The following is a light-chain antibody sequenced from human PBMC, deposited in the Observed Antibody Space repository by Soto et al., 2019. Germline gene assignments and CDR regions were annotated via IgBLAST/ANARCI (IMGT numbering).Light chain of an antibody. Sequence: DIVMTQSPDSLAVSLGERAIINCKYSQSVLYSSNNKNYLAWYQQKPGQPPKLLIYWASTRESGVPDRFSGSGSGTDFTLTISSLQAEDVAVYYCQQYYSLPRTFGQGTKLEIK. V-gene: IGKV4-1*01. J-gene: IGKJ2*01. CDR2: WAS. CDR3: QQYYSLPRT. CDR1: QSVLYSSNNKNY.